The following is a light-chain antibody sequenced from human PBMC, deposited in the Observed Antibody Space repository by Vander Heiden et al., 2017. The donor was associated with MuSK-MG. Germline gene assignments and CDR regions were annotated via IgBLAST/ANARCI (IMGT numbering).Light chain of an antibody. Sequence: QSVLTQPPSASGTPGQRVTISCSGSSSNIGSNYVYWYQQLPGTAPKLLIVSNNQRPSGVPDRFSGSKSGTSASLAISGLRSEDEADYYCAAWDDSLSAVVFGGGTKLTVL. CDR2: SNN. CDR3: AAWDDSLSAVV. V-gene: IGLV1-47*02. J-gene: IGLJ3*02. CDR1: SSNIGSNY.